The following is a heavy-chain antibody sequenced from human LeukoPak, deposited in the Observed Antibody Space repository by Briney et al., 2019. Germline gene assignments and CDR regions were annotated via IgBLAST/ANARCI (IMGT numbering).Heavy chain of an antibody. V-gene: IGHV3-7*01. CDR3: ASGHVVVVPAAIEYFQH. Sequence: QPGGXXRLSXAXXGXXFSSYWXSWVRRAPGKGLEWVANIKQDGSEKYYVDSVKGRFTISRDNAKNSLYLQMNSLRAEDTAVYYCASGHVVVVPAAIEYFQHWGQGTLVTVSS. CDR1: GXXFSSYW. CDR2: IKQDGSEK. J-gene: IGHJ1*01. D-gene: IGHD2-2*01.